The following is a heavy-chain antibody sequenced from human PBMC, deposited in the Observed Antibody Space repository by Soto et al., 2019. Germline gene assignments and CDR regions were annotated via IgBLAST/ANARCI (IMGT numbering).Heavy chain of an antibody. J-gene: IGHJ6*02. CDR2: IIPILGIA. Sequence: QVQLVQSGAEVKKPGSSVKVSCKASGGTFSSYTISWVRQAPGQGLEWMGRIIPILGIANYAQKFQGRVTITADKATSTAYMELSSLRSEDTAVYYCAREDSYSYDSSVPDRRGMDVCGQGTTVTVSS. CDR3: AREDSYSYDSSVPDRRGMDV. D-gene: IGHD3-22*01. CDR1: GGTFSSYT. V-gene: IGHV1-69*08.